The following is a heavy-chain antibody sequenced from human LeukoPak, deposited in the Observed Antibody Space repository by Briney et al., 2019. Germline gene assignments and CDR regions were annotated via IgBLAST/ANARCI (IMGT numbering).Heavy chain of an antibody. CDR1: SGSISSSSYY. CDR2: IYYSGST. J-gene: IGHJ5*02. D-gene: IGHD3-22*01. V-gene: IGHV4-61*01. CDR3: ARGVYYDSPTPQWGWFDP. Sequence: PSETLSLTCTVSSGSISSSSYYWSWIRQPPGKGLEWIGYIYYSGSTNYNPSLKSRVTISVDTSKNQFSLKLSSVTAADTAVYYCARGVYYDSPTPQWGWFDPWGQGTLVTVSS.